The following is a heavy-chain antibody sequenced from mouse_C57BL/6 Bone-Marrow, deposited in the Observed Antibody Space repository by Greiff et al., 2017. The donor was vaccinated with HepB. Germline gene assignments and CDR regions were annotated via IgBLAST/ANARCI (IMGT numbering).Heavy chain of an antibody. Sequence: QVQLKESGAELVKPGASVKISCKASGYAFSSYWMNWVKQRPGKGLEWIGQIYPGDGDTNYNGKFKGKATLTADKSSSTAYMQLSSLTSEDSAVYFCARGGTVVENYFDYWGQGTTLTVSS. CDR3: ARGGTVVENYFDY. D-gene: IGHD1-1*01. CDR1: GYAFSSYW. J-gene: IGHJ2*01. V-gene: IGHV1-80*01. CDR2: IYPGDGDT.